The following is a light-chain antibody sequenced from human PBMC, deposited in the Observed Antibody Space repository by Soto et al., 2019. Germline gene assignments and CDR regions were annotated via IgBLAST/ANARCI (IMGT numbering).Light chain of an antibody. V-gene: IGLV2-14*01. CDR2: DVS. CDR3: SSYTSSSTPV. Sequence: QSALTQPASVSGSPGQSITISCTGTSSDFGGYNYVSWYQQHPGKAPKLMIYDVSNRPSGVSNRFSGSKSGNTASLTISGLHAEDEAAYYCSSYTSSSTPVFGTGTQLTVL. J-gene: IGLJ1*01. CDR1: SSDFGGYNY.